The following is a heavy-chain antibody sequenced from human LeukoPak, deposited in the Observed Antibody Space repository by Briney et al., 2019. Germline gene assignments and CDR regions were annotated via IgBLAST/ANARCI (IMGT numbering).Heavy chain of an antibody. CDR3: ARVVAGIDWFDP. CDR1: AFTFSTYA. D-gene: IGHD6-19*01. J-gene: IGHJ5*02. Sequence: GGSLRLSCAASAFTFSTYAMHWVRQAPGKGLEWVALISYDGSSKYYADSVKGRFTISRDNSKNTLYLQMNSLRPEDTAVYYCARVVAGIDWFDPWGQGTLVSVSS. V-gene: IGHV3-30-3*01. CDR2: ISYDGSSK.